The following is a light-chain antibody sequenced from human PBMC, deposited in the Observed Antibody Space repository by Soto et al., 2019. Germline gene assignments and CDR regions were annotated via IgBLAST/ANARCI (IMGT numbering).Light chain of an antibody. V-gene: IGKV1-5*03. CDR1: QIISTW. CDR2: RAY. CDR3: QQYNTYPWT. Sequence: DIQRTQSPSSLSASVGDRVTFTCRASQIISTWLAWYQQRPGQAPQLLIYRAYVLDSGVPSRFSGSGSGTQFTLTISSLQPDDFAIYYCQQYNTYPWTFGQGTKVDI. J-gene: IGKJ1*01.